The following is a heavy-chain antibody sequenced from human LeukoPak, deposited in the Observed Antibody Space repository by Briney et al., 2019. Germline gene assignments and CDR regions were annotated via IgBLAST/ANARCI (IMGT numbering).Heavy chain of an antibody. D-gene: IGHD3-22*01. V-gene: IGHV3-48*02. CDR2: ISSSSSTI. CDR1: GFTFSTYW. Sequence: GGSLRLSCAASGFTFSTYWMYWVRQAPGKGLEWVSYISSSSSTIYYADSVKGRFTISRDNAKNSLYLQMNSLRDEDTAVYYCARGPYSYDSSGYYYKYYWGQGTLVTVSS. J-gene: IGHJ4*02. CDR3: ARGPYSYDSSGYYYKYY.